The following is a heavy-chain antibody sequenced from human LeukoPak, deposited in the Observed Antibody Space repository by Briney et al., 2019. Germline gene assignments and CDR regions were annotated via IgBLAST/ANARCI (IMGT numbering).Heavy chain of an antibody. J-gene: IGHJ5*02. CDR1: GFTFSSYA. V-gene: IGHV3-30*04. CDR3: AREGRYCSGGSCYDWFDP. D-gene: IGHD2-15*01. Sequence: PGRSLRLSCAASGFTFSSYAMHWVRQAPGKGLEWVAVIPYDGSNKYYADSVKGRCTISRDNSKNTLYLQMNSLRAEDTAVYYCAREGRYCSGGSCYDWFDPWGQGTLVTVSS. CDR2: IPYDGSNK.